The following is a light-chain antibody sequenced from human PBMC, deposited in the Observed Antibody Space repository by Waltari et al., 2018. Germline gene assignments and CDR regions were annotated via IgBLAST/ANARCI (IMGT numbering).Light chain of an antibody. V-gene: IGKV3-20*01. J-gene: IGKJ2*01. Sequence: EIVLTQSPGTLSLSPGERATLSCRASQSVSSTYLTWFQQNPGQAPRLLIYGASSRATGIPDRFSGSGSGTDFTLTISRLEPEDFAVYYCQQYGSSHPYTFGQGTKLEIK. CDR3: QQYGSSHPYT. CDR1: QSVSSTY. CDR2: GAS.